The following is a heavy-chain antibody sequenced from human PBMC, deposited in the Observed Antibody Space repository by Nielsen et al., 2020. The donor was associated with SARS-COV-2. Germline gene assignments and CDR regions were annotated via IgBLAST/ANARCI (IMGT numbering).Heavy chain of an antibody. CDR2: INPNSGGT. CDR1: GYTFTSYG. Sequence: ASVKVSCKASGYTFTSYGISWVRQAPGQGLEWMGWINPNSGGTNYAQKFQGWVTMTRDTSISTAYMELSRLRSDDTAVYYCARNELPVDAFDIWGQGTMSPSLQ. V-gene: IGHV1-2*04. CDR3: ARNELPVDAFDI. J-gene: IGHJ3*02. D-gene: IGHD2-15*01.